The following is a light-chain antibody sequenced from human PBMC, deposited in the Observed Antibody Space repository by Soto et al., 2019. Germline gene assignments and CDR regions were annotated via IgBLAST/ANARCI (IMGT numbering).Light chain of an antibody. V-gene: IGLV2-14*01. CDR2: EVS. CDR3: SSYTISSNTV. Sequence: QPVLTQPASVSGSPGQSLTISCTGTSSDIGGYDFVSWYRQQPGKVPKLLIYEVSHRPSGVSSRFSASKSGNTASLTISGLQAEDEGDYYCSSYTISSNTVVGTGTKVTVL. CDR1: SSDIGGYDF. J-gene: IGLJ1*01.